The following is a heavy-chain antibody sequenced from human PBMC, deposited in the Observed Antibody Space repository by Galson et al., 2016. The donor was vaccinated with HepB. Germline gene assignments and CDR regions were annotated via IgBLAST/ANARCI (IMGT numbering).Heavy chain of an antibody. J-gene: IGHJ4*02. CDR1: GFTFSTYW. Sequence: SLRLSCAASGFTFSTYWTTWVRQAPGKGLEWVANIKEDGSERYYADSVRGRFTISRDNAKNSLYLQMNSLRAEDAAVYYCAREPGYNYGFTWGYWGQGTRVTVSS. D-gene: IGHD5-18*01. CDR3: AREPGYNYGFTWGY. CDR2: IKEDGSER. V-gene: IGHV3-7*01.